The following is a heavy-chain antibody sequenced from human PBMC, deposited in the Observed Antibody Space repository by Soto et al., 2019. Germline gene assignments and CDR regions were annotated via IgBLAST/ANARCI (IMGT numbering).Heavy chain of an antibody. D-gene: IGHD3-10*01. V-gene: IGHV3-23*01. CDR3: AKDLVVRGVKNYFAY. CDR1: GFTFSSYA. Sequence: GGSLRLSCAASGFTFSSYAMSWVRQAPGKGLEWVSAISGSGGSTYYADSVKGRFTISRDNSKNTLYLQMNSLRAEDTAVYYCAKDLVVRGVKNYFAYWGQGTLVTVSS. J-gene: IGHJ4*02. CDR2: ISGSGGST.